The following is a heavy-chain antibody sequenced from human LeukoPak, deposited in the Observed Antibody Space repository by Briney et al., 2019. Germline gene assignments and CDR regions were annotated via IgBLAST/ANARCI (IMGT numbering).Heavy chain of an antibody. CDR2: IYYTRST. J-gene: IGHJ2*01. D-gene: IGHD3-22*01. V-gene: IGHV4-39*01. CDR1: GGSFNSYY. Sequence: SETLSLTCTVSGGSFNSYYWNWIRQPPGKGLEWIGSIYYTRSTYYNPSLRSRVTISVDTSKNQFSLKLTSVTAADTAVYYCARGVTMIVVVIHDWYFDLWGRGTLVTVSS. CDR3: ARGVTMIVVVIHDWYFDL.